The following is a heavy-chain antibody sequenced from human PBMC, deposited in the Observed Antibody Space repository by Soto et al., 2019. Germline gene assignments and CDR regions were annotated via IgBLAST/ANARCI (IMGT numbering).Heavy chain of an antibody. CDR1: GFTFSDYY. D-gene: IGHD3-16*01. CDR2: ISDSGSTI. V-gene: IGHV3-11*01. Sequence: QMQLVQSGGGLVKPGGSLTLSCKASGFTFSDYYMIWVRQTPGKGLEWLSYISDSGSTIYYADSVRARFTIFRENAANSVYLQLDGLTDGDTAFYYCARGGGVGPRGGWLGPWGQGSLVTVSS. J-gene: IGHJ5*02. CDR3: ARGGGVGPRGGWLGP.